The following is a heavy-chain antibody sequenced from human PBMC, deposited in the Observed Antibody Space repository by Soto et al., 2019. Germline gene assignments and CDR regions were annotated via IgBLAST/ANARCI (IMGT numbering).Heavy chain of an antibody. CDR3: ARAGSPVVAEENYYYGMDV. V-gene: IGHV4-31*03. J-gene: IGHJ6*02. CDR1: GGSISSGGYY. D-gene: IGHD2-15*01. CDR2: IYYSGST. Sequence: PSETLSLTCTVSGGSISSGGYYWSWIRQHPGKGLEWIGYIYYSGSTNYNPSLKSRVTISVDTSKNQFSLKLSSVTAADTAVYYCARAGSPVVAEENYYYGMDVWGQGTTVTVSS.